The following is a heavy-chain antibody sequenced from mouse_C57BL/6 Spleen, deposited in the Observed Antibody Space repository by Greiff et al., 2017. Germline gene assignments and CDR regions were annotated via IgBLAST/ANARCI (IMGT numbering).Heavy chain of an antibody. D-gene: IGHD2-3*01. V-gene: IGHV1-26*01. CDR3: ARGGGYYYFDY. J-gene: IGHJ2*01. Sequence: EVQLQQSGPELVKPGASVKISCKASGYTFTDYYMNWVKQSHGKSLEWIGDINPNNGGTSYNQKFKGKATLTVDKSSSTAYMELRSLTSADSAVYYCARGGGYYYFDYWGQGTTLTVSS. CDR2: INPNNGGT. CDR1: GYTFTDYY.